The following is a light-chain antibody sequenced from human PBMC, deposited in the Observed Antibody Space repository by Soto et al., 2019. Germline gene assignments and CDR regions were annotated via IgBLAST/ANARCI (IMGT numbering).Light chain of an antibody. CDR2: AAS. J-gene: IGKJ1*01. V-gene: IGKV1-27*01. CDR1: QEINNY. Sequence: DFQMTQSPSSLSASVGDRVIITCRASQEINNYLAWYQQQPGRAPNLLIYAASTLHSGVPARFSGSGSGTDLTLTISSLQPEDFATYYCQKCTTAPWAFGQGTKVEIK. CDR3: QKCTTAPWA.